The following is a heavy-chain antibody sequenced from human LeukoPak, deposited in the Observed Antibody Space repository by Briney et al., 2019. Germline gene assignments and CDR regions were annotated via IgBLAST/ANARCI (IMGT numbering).Heavy chain of an antibody. CDR2: INADGSST. CDR3: VRNWGEDY. Sequence: GGSLRLSCAASGFTFSSSRMLWVRQTPGKGLVWVSNINADGSSTNYADSVKGRFAISRDNAKNTLYLQMDSLRAEDTAIYYCVRNWGEDYWGQGTLVTVSS. J-gene: IGHJ4*02. V-gene: IGHV3-74*01. CDR1: GFTFSSSR. D-gene: IGHD7-27*01.